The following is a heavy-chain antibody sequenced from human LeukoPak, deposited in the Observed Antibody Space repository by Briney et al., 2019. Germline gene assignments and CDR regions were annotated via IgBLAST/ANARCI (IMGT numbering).Heavy chain of an antibody. CDR3: TRGRGAYGWFDP. J-gene: IGHJ5*02. CDR2: ISSDGSNT. CDR1: GFTVSSFW. V-gene: IGHV3-74*01. D-gene: IGHD3-10*01. Sequence: QTGGSLRLSCAASGFTVSSFWMHWVRKAPGKGLVWVSRISSDGSNTYYADSVKGRFTISRDTAMNTLYLHMHGLREEDTADYYCTRGRGAYGWFDPWGQGTQVTVSS.